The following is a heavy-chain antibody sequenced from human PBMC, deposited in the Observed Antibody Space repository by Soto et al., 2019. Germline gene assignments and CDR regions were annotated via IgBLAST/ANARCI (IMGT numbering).Heavy chain of an antibody. J-gene: IGHJ6*02. CDR2: IWYDGSNK. CDR1: GFTFSSYG. D-gene: IGHD6-19*01. CDR3: ARDLTAVAGTDYYYYYGMDV. V-gene: IGHV3-33*01. Sequence: GGSLRLSCAASGFTFSSYGMHWVRQAPGKGLEWVAVIWYDGSNKYYADSVKGRFTISRDNSKNTLYLQMNSLRAEDTAVYYCARDLTAVAGTDYYYYYGMDVWGQGTTVTVSS.